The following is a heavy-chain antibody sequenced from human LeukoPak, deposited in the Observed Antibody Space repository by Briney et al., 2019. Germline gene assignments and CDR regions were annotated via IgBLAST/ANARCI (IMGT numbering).Heavy chain of an antibody. CDR2: ISYDGSNK. D-gene: IGHD5-12*01. Sequence: GGSLRLSCAASGFTFSSYGTHWVRQAPGKGLEWVAVISYDGSNKYYADSVKGRFTISRDNSKNTLYLQMNSLRAEDTAVYYCAKERRGYSGYELPDYWGQGTLVTVSS. CDR1: GFTFSSYG. V-gene: IGHV3-30*18. CDR3: AKERRGYSGYELPDY. J-gene: IGHJ4*02.